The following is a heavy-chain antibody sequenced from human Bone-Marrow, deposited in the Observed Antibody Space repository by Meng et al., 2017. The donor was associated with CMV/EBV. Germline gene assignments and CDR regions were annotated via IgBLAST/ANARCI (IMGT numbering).Heavy chain of an antibody. D-gene: IGHD5-24*01. J-gene: IGHJ6*02. V-gene: IGHV4-34*01. CDR3: ARRRGDGYTQTNYYYYGMDV. CDR2: INHSGST. CDR1: GGSFSGYY. Sequence: GSLRLSCAVYGGSFSGYYWSWIRQPPGKGLEWIGEINHSGSTNYNPSLKSRVTISVDTSKNQFSLKLSSVTAADTAVYYCARRRGDGYTQTNYYYYGMDVWGQGTTVTVSS.